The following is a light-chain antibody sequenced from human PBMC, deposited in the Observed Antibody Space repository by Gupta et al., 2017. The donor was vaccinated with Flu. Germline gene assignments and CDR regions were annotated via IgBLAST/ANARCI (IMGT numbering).Light chain of an antibody. CDR1: SSDVGGYNY. J-gene: IGLJ2*01. Sequence: QXXLTXPXSVSGSXXQSXPISCTGTSSDVGGYNYVSWYQQHPGKAPKLMIFDVSNRPSGVSNRFSGSKSGNTASLTISGLQAEDEADYYCSSYTSSTTLVVFGGGTKLTVL. CDR3: SSYTSSTTLVV. V-gene: IGLV2-14*01. CDR2: DVS.